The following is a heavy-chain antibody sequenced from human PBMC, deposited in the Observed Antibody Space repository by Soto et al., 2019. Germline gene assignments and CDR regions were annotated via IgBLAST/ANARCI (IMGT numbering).Heavy chain of an antibody. J-gene: IGHJ5*02. V-gene: IGHV2-5*02. CDR2: IYWDDDK. D-gene: IGHD6-13*01. CDR1: GFSLSTSGVG. CDR3: AHGRGGIAAAGANNWFDP. Sequence: SGPTLVNPTQTLTLTCTFSGFSLSTSGVGVGWIRQPPGKALEWLALIYWDDDKRYSPSLKSRLTITKDTSKNQVVLTMTNMDPVDTATYYCAHGRGGIAAAGANNWFDPWGQGTLVTVSS.